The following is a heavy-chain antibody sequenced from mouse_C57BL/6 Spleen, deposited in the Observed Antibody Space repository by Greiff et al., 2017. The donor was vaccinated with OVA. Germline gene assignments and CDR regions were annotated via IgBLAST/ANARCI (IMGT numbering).Heavy chain of an antibody. V-gene: IGHV2-2*01. CDR1: GFSLTSYG. CDR2: IWSGGST. CDR3: ARERGDDGYWGCAY. J-gene: IGHJ3*01. Sequence: VQLQQSGPGLVQPSQSLSITCTVSGFSLTSYGVHWVRQSPGKGLEWLGVIWSGGSTDYNAAFISRLSISKDNSKSQVFFKMNSLQADDTAIYYCARERGDDGYWGCAYWGQGTLVTVSA. D-gene: IGHD2-3*01.